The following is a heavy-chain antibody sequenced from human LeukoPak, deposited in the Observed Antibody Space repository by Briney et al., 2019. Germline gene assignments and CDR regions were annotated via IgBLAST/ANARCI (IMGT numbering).Heavy chain of an antibody. CDR2: IDNSGST. J-gene: IGHJ4*02. V-gene: IGHV4-4*08. Sequence: SETLSLTCTVSGGHIDSFFWNWLRQPPGKGLEWIGYIDNSGSTKYSPSHKSRITMSRDTSKKQFSLKLTSVTAADTAMYYCASGAGWLIDYWGQGTLVSVSS. CDR3: ASGAGWLIDY. D-gene: IGHD6-19*01. CDR1: GGHIDSFF.